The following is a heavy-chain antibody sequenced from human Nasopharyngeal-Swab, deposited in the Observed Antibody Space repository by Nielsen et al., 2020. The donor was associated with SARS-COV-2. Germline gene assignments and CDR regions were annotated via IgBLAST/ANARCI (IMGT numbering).Heavy chain of an antibody. CDR3: AHIVSRGWYGEDFDY. J-gene: IGHJ4*02. D-gene: IGHD6-19*01. Sequence: SGPTLVKPTQPLTLTCTFSGFSLSTSGVGVGWIRQPPGKALEWLALIYWDDDKRYSPSLKGRLTITKDTSKNQVVLTMTNMDPVDTATYYCAHIVSRGWYGEDFDYWGQGTLVTVSS. CDR1: GFSLSTSGVG. CDR2: IYWDDDK. V-gene: IGHV2-5*02.